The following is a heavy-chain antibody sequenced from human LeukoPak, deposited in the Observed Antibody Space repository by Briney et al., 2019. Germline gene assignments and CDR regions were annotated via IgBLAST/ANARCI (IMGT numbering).Heavy chain of an antibody. V-gene: IGHV4-39*01. D-gene: IGHD3-3*01. CDR3: ASRVYYDFWSGFQSDY. J-gene: IGHJ4*02. CDR1: GGSISSSSYY. CDR2: IYYSGST. Sequence: SGTLSLTCTVSGGSISSSSYYWGWIRQPPGKGLEWIGSIYYSGSTYYNPSLKSRVTISVDTSKNQFSLKLSSVTAADTAVYYCASRVYYDFWSGFQSDYWGQGTLVTVSS.